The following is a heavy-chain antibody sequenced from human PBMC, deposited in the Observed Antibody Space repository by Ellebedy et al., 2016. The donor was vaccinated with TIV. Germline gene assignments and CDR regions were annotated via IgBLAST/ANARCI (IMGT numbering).Heavy chain of an antibody. CDR2: ITNTGSTI. Sequence: PGGSLRLSCAGSGFTFGDYFMAWVRQAPGKGLEWVSYITNTGSTIYYADSVKGRFTVARDNSKNSLYLQMNNLSGEDAAVYYCAFPRAGYNSGWTYWGQGTLVTVSS. CDR3: AFPRAGYNSGWTY. CDR1: GFTFGDYF. J-gene: IGHJ4*02. D-gene: IGHD6-19*01. V-gene: IGHV3-11*01.